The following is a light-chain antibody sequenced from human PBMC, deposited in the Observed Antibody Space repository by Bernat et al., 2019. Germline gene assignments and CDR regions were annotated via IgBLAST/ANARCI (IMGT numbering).Light chain of an antibody. V-gene: IGLV2-8*01. CDR2: EVS. CDR1: SSDAGGYNY. J-gene: IGLJ1*01. CDR3: SSYAGSNNFNV. Sequence: QSALTQPPSASGSPGQSVTISCTGTSSDAGGYNYVSWYQQHPGKAPKLMIYEVSKRPPGVPDRFSGSKSGNTASLTVSGLPAEDEADYYCSSYAGSNNFNVFGTGTKVTVL.